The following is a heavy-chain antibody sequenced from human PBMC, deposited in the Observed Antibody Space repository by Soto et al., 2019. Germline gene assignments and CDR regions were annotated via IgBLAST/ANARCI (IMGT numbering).Heavy chain of an antibody. Sequence: GGSLRLSCAASGFTFSSYAMSWVRQAPGKGLEWVSAISGSGGSTYYADSVKGRFTISRDNSKNTLYLQMNSLRAEDTAVYYCAKDPGYTYYYYSGMDVWGQGTTVTVSS. CDR3: AKDPGYTYYYYSGMDV. V-gene: IGHV3-23*01. CDR1: GFTFSSYA. CDR2: ISGSGGST. D-gene: IGHD3-9*01. J-gene: IGHJ6*02.